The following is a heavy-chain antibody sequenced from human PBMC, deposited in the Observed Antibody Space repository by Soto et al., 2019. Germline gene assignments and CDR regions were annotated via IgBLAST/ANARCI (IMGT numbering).Heavy chain of an antibody. Sequence: GGSLRLSCASSGFTVSSNYMSWVRQAPGKGLEWVSVIYSGGSTYFADSVKGRFTISRDNSKNTLYLQMNSLRAEDTAVYYCARDMVRAMDVWGQETTVTVSS. D-gene: IGHD3-10*01. J-gene: IGHJ6*02. CDR2: IYSGGST. V-gene: IGHV3-66*01. CDR3: ARDMVRAMDV. CDR1: GFTVSSNY.